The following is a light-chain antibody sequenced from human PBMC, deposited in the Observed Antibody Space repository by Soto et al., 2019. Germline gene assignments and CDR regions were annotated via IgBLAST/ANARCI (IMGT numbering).Light chain of an antibody. J-gene: IGKJ5*01. CDR1: QSLLYSNGYNY. CDR2: LGS. V-gene: IGKV2-28*01. Sequence: DIVMTQSPLSLPFTPGEPASISCRSSQSLLYSNGYNYLDWYLQRPGQSPQLLIYLGSNRAPGVPDRFSGSGSGTDFTLKISRVEAEDVGVYYCMQGLQDLTFGQGTRLEIK. CDR3: MQGLQDLT.